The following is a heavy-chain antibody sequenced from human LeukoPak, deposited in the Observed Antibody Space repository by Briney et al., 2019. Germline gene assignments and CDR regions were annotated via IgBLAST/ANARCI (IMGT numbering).Heavy chain of an antibody. Sequence: GESLKISSKGSGYSFTSYWIGWVRQMPGKGLEWRGIIYPGDSDTRYSPSFQGQVTISADKSISTAYLQWSSLKASDTAMYYCARWSSTYYYDSSGYADYWGQGTLVTVSS. J-gene: IGHJ4*02. CDR1: GYSFTSYW. CDR3: ARWSSTYYYDSSGYADY. D-gene: IGHD3-22*01. V-gene: IGHV5-51*01. CDR2: IYPGDSDT.